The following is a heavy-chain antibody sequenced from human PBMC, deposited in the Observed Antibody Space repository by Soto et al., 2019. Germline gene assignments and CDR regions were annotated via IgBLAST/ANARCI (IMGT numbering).Heavy chain of an antibody. J-gene: IGHJ4*02. V-gene: IGHV3-43*02. D-gene: IGHD6-6*01. CDR3: AKDQYGSSSGGCIDY. Sequence: GGSLRLSCAASGFTFDDYAMHWVRQAPGKGLEWVSLISGDGCSTYYADSVKGRFTISRDNSKNSLYLQMNSLRTEDTALYYCAKDQYGSSSGGCIDYWGQGTLVTVSS. CDR1: GFTFDDYA. CDR2: ISGDGCST.